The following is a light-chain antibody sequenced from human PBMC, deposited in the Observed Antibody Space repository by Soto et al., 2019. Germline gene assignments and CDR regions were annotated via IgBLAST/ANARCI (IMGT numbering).Light chain of an antibody. V-gene: IGKV3-15*01. J-gene: IGKJ4*01. CDR1: QRIADK. CDR2: GAA. CDR3: QQYNKCPPHT. Sequence: IGIAKSPNPLSVSPGERASLSCRGSQRIADKVVWYQQKPGQAARLLIYGAATRATGIPARFSDSGSWTEFTLPISSMLYAEFAVHYCQQYNKCPPHTFGGGTKVDIK.